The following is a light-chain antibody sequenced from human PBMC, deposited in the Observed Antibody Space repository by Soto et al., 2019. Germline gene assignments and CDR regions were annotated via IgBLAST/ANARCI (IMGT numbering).Light chain of an antibody. CDR1: QSVSTF. J-gene: IGKJ5*01. Sequence: EIVLTQSPATLSLSPGERAILSCRASQSVSTFLAWFQQNPGQPPRLLIYNASNRTTGIPPRFSGSGSGTDFTLTIRILVTQHFSVYDSTQRVVWPPITFGKGTRLEIK. CDR2: NAS. CDR3: TQRVVWPPIT. V-gene: IGKV3-11*01.